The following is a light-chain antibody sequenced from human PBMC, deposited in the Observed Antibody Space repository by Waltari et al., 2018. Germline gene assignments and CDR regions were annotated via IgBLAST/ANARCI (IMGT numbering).Light chain of an antibody. CDR3: CAYAGSYMV. Sequence: QSALTQPPSASGSPGQSVTISCTGTSSDVGAYDYVSWYQQHPDKAPKLMIYEVTKRPSGVPDRVSGSKSGNTASLTVSGLQAEDEADYYCCAYAGSYMVFGAGTKVTVL. CDR2: EVT. V-gene: IGLV2-8*01. J-gene: IGLJ3*02. CDR1: SSDVGAYDY.